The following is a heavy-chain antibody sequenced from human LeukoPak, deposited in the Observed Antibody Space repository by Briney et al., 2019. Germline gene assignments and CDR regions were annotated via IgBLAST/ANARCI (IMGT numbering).Heavy chain of an antibody. CDR3: ARESLEFRFFDF. D-gene: IGHD1-1*01. CDR1: GGSFSGYY. V-gene: IGHV4-34*01. Sequence: PSETLPLTCAVYGGSFSGYYWSWIRQPPGKGLEWIGEINHSGSTNYNPSLKSRVTISVDTSKNQFSLKLTSVTATDTAMYYCARESLEFRFFDFWGQGALVTVSS. J-gene: IGHJ4*02. CDR2: INHSGST.